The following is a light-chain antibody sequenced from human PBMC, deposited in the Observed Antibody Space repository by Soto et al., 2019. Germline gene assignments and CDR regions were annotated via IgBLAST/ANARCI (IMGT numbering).Light chain of an antibody. CDR3: QQYNSYSPT. J-gene: IGKJ1*01. CDR2: DAS. Sequence: DIELTQSPSTLSASLGDRGTITCRASQSISSWVYWSQQKPGKAPKLRIYDASSLASEVPYRVRGSGSWTEFTRTISSLQPDDFATYYCQQYNSYSPTFGQGTKVDIK. V-gene: IGKV1-5*01. CDR1: QSISSW.